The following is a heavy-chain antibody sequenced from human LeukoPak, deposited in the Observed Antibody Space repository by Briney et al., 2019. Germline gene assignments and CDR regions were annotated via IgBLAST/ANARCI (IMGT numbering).Heavy chain of an antibody. CDR1: GGSISSYY. V-gene: IGHV4-59*08. D-gene: IGHD3-9*01. J-gene: IGHJ4*02. CDR3: ARQRGGTGYYFDY. Sequence: SETLSLTCTVSGGSISSYYWSWIWQPPGKGLKWIGYIYYSGSTNYNPSLKSRVTISVDTSKNQFSLKLSSVTAADTALYYCARQRGGTGYYFDYWGQGTLVTVSS. CDR2: IYYSGST.